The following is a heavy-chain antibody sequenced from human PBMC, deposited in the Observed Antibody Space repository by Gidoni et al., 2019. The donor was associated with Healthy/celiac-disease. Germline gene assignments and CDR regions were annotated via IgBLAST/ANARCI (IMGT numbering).Heavy chain of an antibody. CDR2: IKQDGSEK. J-gene: IGHJ6*02. CDR3: ARDQSPYLLWFGESYYGMDV. CDR1: GFTFSSYW. V-gene: IGHV3-7*01. Sequence: EVQLVESGGGLVQPGGSLRLSCAASGFTFSSYWMSWVRQAPGKGLEWVANIKQDGSEKYYVDSVKGRFTISRDNAKNSLYLQMNSLRAEDTAVYYCARDQSPYLLWFGESYYGMDVWGQGTTVTVSS. D-gene: IGHD3-10*01.